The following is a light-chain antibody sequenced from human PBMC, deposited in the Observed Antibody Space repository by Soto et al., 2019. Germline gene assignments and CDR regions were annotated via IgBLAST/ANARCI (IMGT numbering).Light chain of an antibody. V-gene: IGKV1-6*01. Sequence: AIQMTQSPSSLSASVGDRVTITCRASQGIRSDLGWYQQKPGKAPNLLIYAASSLKSGVPSRFSGSGSGTDFTLTISSLQPEDFATYYCLQDYNYPWTFGQGTKVEIK. J-gene: IGKJ1*01. CDR3: LQDYNYPWT. CDR2: AAS. CDR1: QGIRSD.